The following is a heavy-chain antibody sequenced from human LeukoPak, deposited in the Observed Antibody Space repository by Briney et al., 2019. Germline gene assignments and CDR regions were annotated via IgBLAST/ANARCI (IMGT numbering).Heavy chain of an antibody. CDR3: ARDPRRFGELPPGAFDI. CDR1: GGSFGSSY. J-gene: IGHJ3*02. CDR2: IYYTGST. D-gene: IGHD3-10*01. V-gene: IGHV4-59*01. Sequence: SETLSLTCTISGGSFGSSYWSWIRQPPGKALEWIGYIYYTGSTNYSPSLKSRVTISVDTSKNQFSLKLSSVTAADTAVYYCARDPRRFGELPPGAFDIWGQGTMVTVSS.